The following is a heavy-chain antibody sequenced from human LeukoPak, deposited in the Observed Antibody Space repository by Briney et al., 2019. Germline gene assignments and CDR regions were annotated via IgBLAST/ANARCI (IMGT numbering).Heavy chain of an antibody. V-gene: IGHV4-34*01. Sequence: PSETLSLTCAVYGGPFSGYYWGWIRQPPGKGLEWIGSIYYSGSTYQNPSLKSRVTISVDTSKNQFSLKLSSVTAADTAVYYCARVPTVTFFDYWGQGTLVTVSS. J-gene: IGHJ4*02. CDR3: ARVPTVTFFDY. D-gene: IGHD4-17*01. CDR2: IYYSGST. CDR1: GGPFSGYY.